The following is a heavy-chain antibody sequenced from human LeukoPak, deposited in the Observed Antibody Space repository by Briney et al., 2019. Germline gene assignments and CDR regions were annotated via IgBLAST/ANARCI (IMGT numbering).Heavy chain of an antibody. J-gene: IGHJ4*02. V-gene: IGHV4-59*01. CDR3: AREIRGLNYFDY. Sequence: SETLSLTCTVSGGSISNYYWSWIRQPPGKGLEWIGYIYYSGSTNYNPSLKSRLTISVDTTKNQFSLKLSSVTAADTAVYYCAREIRGLNYFDYWGQGTLITVSS. CDR1: GGSISNYY. CDR2: IYYSGST. D-gene: IGHD3/OR15-3a*01.